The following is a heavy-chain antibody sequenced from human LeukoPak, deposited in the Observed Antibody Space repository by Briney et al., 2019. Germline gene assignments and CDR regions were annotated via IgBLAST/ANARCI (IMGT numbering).Heavy chain of an antibody. CDR3: ATYTVVTPFGY. V-gene: IGHV1-69*06. CDR1: GVTFNDYA. D-gene: IGHD4-23*01. CDR2: FIPILGTA. J-gene: IGHJ4*02. Sequence: GSSVKVSCKASGVTFNDYALNWVRQAPGQGLEWMGVFIPILGTANSTQKFRDRVTITADISTNTAYMELSSLRSEDTAVYYCATYTVVTPFGYWGQGTLVTVSS.